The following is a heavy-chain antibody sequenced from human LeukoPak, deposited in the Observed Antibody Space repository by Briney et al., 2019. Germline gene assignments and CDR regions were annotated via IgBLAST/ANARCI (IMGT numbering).Heavy chain of an antibody. CDR2: IYYSGST. V-gene: IGHV4-39*01. CDR3: ARHDYSNYVGTVGAFDI. CDR1: GGSISSGGYY. Sequence: SETLSLTCTVSGGSISSGGYYWSWIRQHPGKGLEWIGYIYYSGSTYYNPSLKSRVTISVDTSKNQFSLKLSSVTAADTAVFYCARHDYSNYVGTVGAFDIWGQGTMVTVSS. J-gene: IGHJ3*02. D-gene: IGHD4-11*01.